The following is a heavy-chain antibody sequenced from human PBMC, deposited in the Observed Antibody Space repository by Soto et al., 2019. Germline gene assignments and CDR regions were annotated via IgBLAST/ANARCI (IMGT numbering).Heavy chain of an antibody. D-gene: IGHD3-3*01. CDR3: AKELRFLEWLPYTYCYYGMDV. CDR2: ISYDGSNK. Sequence: GGALRLSCAASGFTFSSYGMHWVRQAPGKGLEWVAVISYDGSNKYYADSVKGRFTISRDNSKNTLYLQMNSLRAEDTAVYYCAKELRFLEWLPYTYCYYGMDVWGQGTTVTVSS. V-gene: IGHV3-30*18. CDR1: GFTFSSYG. J-gene: IGHJ6*02.